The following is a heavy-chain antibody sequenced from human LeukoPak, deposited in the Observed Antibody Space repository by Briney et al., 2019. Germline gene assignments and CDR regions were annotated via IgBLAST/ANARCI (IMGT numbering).Heavy chain of an antibody. D-gene: IGHD6-13*01. J-gene: IGHJ4*02. CDR2: IYPGDSNT. Sequence: GESLKISCKGSGYSFTSYWIAWVRQMPGKGLEWMGIIYPGDSNTTYSPSFQGQVTISADKSISTAYLQWSSLKASDTAMYYCARHSMAAAGELDYWGQGTLVTVSS. V-gene: IGHV5-51*01. CDR3: ARHSMAAAGELDY. CDR1: GYSFTSYW.